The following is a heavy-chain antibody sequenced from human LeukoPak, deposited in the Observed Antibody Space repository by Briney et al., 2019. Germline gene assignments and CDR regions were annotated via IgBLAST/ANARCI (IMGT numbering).Heavy chain of an antibody. CDR1: GFTFGDYA. D-gene: IGHD3-22*01. V-gene: IGHV3-43*02. J-gene: IGHJ4*02. Sequence: PGGSLRLSCAASGFTFGDYAMQWVRQAPGKGLEWVSLISGDGGSTYYADSVKGRFTISRDNSKNSLYLQMNSLRTEDTALYYCAKDYYYDSSGLEYYFDYWGQGTLVTVSS. CDR3: AKDYYYDSSGLEYYFDY. CDR2: ISGDGGST.